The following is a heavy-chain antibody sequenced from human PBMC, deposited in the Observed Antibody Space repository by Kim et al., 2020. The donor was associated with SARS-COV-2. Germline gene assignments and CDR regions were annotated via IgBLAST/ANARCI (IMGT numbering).Heavy chain of an antibody. V-gene: IGHV1-18*01. J-gene: IGHJ4*02. CDR3: ARGYGSGTLGGFDY. D-gene: IGHD3-10*01. Sequence: AQKLQGRGTMTTDTSTSTAYMELRSLRSDDTAVYYCARGYGSGTLGGFDYWGQGTLVTVSS.